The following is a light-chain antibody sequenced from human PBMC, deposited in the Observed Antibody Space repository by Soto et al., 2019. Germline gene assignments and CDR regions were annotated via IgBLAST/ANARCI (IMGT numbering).Light chain of an antibody. V-gene: IGKV3-20*01. Sequence: EIVLTQSPGTLSLSPGERATLSCRASQSVSSSYLAWYQQKPGQAPRLLIYGASSRATGIPDRFSGSGSGTDFTLTISRLEPEDFAVYYCQQDGGSPPITFGQRTRLEI. CDR3: QQDGGSPPIT. CDR2: GAS. CDR1: QSVSSSY. J-gene: IGKJ5*01.